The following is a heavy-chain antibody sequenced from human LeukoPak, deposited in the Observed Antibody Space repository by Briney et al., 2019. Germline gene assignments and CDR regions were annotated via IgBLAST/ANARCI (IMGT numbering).Heavy chain of an antibody. J-gene: IGHJ4*02. CDR3: AINKAAKSLDY. CDR2: INPNSGGT. V-gene: IGHV1-2*02. Sequence: ASVKVSCKASGYTFTGYYMHWVRQAPVQGLEWMGWINPNSGGTSYAQKFQGRVTMTRDTSISTGYMELSRLRFDDTAVYYCAINKAAKSLDYWGQGTLVTVSS. CDR1: GYTFTGYY. D-gene: IGHD6-25*01.